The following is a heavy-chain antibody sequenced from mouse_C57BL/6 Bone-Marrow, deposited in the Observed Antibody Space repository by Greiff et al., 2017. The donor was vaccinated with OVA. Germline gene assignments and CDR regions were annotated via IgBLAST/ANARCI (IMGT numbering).Heavy chain of an antibody. D-gene: IGHD2-2*01. Sequence: QVQLQQSGAELVKPGASVKLSCKASGYTFTEYTIHWVKQRSGQGLEWIGWFYPGSGSIKYNEKFKDKATLTADKSSSTVYMEHSRVTSEDSAVYCCARHGASSIYYGYAWFAYWGQGTLVTVSA. V-gene: IGHV1-62-2*01. J-gene: IGHJ3*01. CDR1: GYTFTEYT. CDR2: FYPGSGSI. CDR3: ARHGASSIYYGYAWFAY.